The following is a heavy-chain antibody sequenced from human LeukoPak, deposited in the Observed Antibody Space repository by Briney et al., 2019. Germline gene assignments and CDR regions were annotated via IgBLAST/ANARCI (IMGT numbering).Heavy chain of an antibody. CDR3: ARVSSSWYPFDY. J-gene: IGHJ4*02. CDR2: IKQDGSEK. D-gene: IGHD6-13*01. CDR1: GFAFSSYW. V-gene: IGHV3-7*01. Sequence: GGSLRLSCAASGFAFSSYWMSWVRQAPGKGLEWVANIKQDGSEKYYVDSVKGRFTISRDNAKNPLYLQMNSLRAEDTAVYYCARVSSSWYPFDYWGQGTLVTVSS.